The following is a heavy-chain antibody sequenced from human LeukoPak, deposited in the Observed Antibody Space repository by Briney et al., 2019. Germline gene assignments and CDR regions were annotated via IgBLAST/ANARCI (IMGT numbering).Heavy chain of an antibody. V-gene: IGHV3-23*01. J-gene: IGHJ4*02. Sequence: GGSLRLSCAASGFTFSSYAMSWVRQAPGKGLEWVSAISGSGGSTYYADSVKGRFTISRDNSKNTLYLQMNSLRAEDTAVYYCAKGVGMTTATTADYWGQGTLVTVSS. CDR3: AKGVGMTTATTADY. D-gene: IGHD4-17*01. CDR2: ISGSGGST. CDR1: GFTFSSYA.